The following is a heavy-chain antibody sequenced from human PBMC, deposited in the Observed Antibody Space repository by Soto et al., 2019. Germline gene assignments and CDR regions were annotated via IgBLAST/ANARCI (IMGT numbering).Heavy chain of an antibody. V-gene: IGHV3-23*01. CDR2: ISGSGAIP. Sequence: GGSLRLSCAASGFTFSTYTMNWVRQVPGKGLEWVSSISGSGAIPHYADSVKGRFSIFRDESNNTLYLQMNSLRAEDTAVYFCGVGRTPYYFDYWGQGALVTVS. J-gene: IGHJ4*02. CDR3: GVGRTPYYFDY. D-gene: IGHD1-26*01. CDR1: GFTFSTYT.